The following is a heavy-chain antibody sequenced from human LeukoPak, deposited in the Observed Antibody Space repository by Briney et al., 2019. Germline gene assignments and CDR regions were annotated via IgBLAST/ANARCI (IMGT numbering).Heavy chain of an antibody. CDR1: GGSISSDDYY. Sequence: SETLSLTCTVSGGSISSDDYYWSWIRQPPGKGLEWIGYIYNSGSANYNPSLKSRVTISADTSKKQFSLKLSSVTAADTAVYYCATFYSNYVFDYWGQGTLVTVSS. J-gene: IGHJ4*02. CDR3: ATFYSNYVFDY. CDR2: IYNSGSA. D-gene: IGHD4-11*01. V-gene: IGHV4-61*08.